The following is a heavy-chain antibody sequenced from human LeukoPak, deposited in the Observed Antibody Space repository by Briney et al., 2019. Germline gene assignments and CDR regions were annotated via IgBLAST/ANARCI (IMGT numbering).Heavy chain of an antibody. CDR1: GFTFSSYS. CDR3: ARSRGITIFGVVKPVDY. Sequence: GGSLRLSCAASGFTFSSYSMNWVRQAPGKGLEWVSSISSSSSYIYYADSVRGRFTISRDNAKNSLYLQMNSLRAEDTAVYYCARSRGITIFGVVKPVDYWGQGTLVTVSS. D-gene: IGHD3-3*01. CDR2: ISSSSSYI. J-gene: IGHJ4*02. V-gene: IGHV3-21*01.